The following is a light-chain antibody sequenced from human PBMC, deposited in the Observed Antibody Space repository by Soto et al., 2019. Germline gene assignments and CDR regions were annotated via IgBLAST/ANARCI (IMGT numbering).Light chain of an antibody. V-gene: IGKV3-11*01. CDR2: DAS. J-gene: IGKJ4*01. Sequence: EIVLTQSPATLSLSPGERATLSCRASQSVSSYLAWYQQKPGQAPRLLIYDASNRATGIPARFSGSGSGTDLTLMISSLEPEDFAVYYCQQRSNWPPLTFGGGTKVEIK. CDR1: QSVSSY. CDR3: QQRSNWPPLT.